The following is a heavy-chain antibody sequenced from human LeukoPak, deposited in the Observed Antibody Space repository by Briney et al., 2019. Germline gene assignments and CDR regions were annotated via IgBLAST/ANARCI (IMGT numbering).Heavy chain of an antibody. CDR2: INPDGSVK. CDR3: TRDRGYNSFDY. J-gene: IGHJ4*02. D-gene: IGHD3-10*01. Sequence: PGGSLRLSCAASGFTFSAYSMNWVRQAPGKGLEWVANINPDGSVKNYVDSMKGRFTISRDNAKNSLYLQMNSLRAEDTAVYYCTRDRGYNSFDYWGQGTLVTVSS. CDR1: GFTFSAYS. V-gene: IGHV3-7*01.